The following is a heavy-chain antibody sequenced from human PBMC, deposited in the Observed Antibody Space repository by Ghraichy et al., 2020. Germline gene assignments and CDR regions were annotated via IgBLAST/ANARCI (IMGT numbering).Heavy chain of an antibody. CDR3: ARSGAYYDSSGYYGHWIDY. CDR2: ISAYNGNT. CDR1: GYTFTSYG. D-gene: IGHD3-22*01. Sequence: ASVKVSCKASGYTFTSYGISWVRQAPGQGLEWMGWISAYNGNTNYAQKLQGRVTMTTDTSTSTAYMELRSLRSDDTAVYYCARSGAYYDSSGYYGHWIDYWGQGSLVTVSS. V-gene: IGHV1-18*04. J-gene: IGHJ4*02.